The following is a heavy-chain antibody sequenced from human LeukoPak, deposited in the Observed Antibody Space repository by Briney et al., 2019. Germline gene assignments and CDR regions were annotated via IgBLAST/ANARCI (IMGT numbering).Heavy chain of an antibody. V-gene: IGHV1-69*04. CDR1: GGTFSSYA. CDR2: IIPILGIA. D-gene: IGHD3-16*01. Sequence: SVKVSCKASGGTFSSYAISWVRQAPGQGLEWMGRIIPILGIANYAQKFQGRVTMTRDTSTSTVYMELSSLRSEDTAVYYCARGAAAWGGDWGQGTLVTVSS. J-gene: IGHJ4*02. CDR3: ARGAAAWGGD.